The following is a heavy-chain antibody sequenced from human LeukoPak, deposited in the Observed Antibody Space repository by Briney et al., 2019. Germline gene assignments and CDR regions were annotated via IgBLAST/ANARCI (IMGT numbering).Heavy chain of an antibody. D-gene: IGHD6-13*01. CDR2: INPNSGST. Sequence: ASVKVSCKASGYTFTGYYMHWVRQAPGQGLEWMGWINPNSGSTNYAQKFQGRVTMTRDTSISTAYMELSRLRSDDTAVYYCARPSIAAETWFDPWGQGTLVTVSS. CDR3: ARPSIAAETWFDP. V-gene: IGHV1-2*02. CDR1: GYTFTGYY. J-gene: IGHJ5*02.